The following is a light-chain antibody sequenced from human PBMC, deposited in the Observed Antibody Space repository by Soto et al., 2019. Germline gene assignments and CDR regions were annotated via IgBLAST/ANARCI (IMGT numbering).Light chain of an antibody. CDR1: QSVSSSY. CDR2: RAS. Sequence: EIVLTQSPGTLSLSPGERATLSCRASQSVSSSYLAWYQQKPGQAPRLLIYRASSTATGIPDRFSGRGSGTDFTLTISRLEPEEFAVYYCQQYGSSPLTFGGGTKVEIK. J-gene: IGKJ4*01. V-gene: IGKV3-20*01. CDR3: QQYGSSPLT.